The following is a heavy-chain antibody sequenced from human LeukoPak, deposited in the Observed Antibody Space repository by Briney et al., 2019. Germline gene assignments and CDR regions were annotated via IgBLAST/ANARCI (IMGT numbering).Heavy chain of an antibody. J-gene: IGHJ4*02. CDR1: GYTFTSYN. CDR2: ISASNGNT. D-gene: IGHD5-12*01. V-gene: IGHV1-18*04. CDR3: ARALSRGYSGYDYGLGY. Sequence: ASVKVSCKASGYTFTSYNMHWVRQAPGQGLEWMGWISASNGNTNYAQKLQGRVTMTTETSTSTAYMELRSLRSDDTAVYYCARALSRGYSGYDYGLGYWGQGTLVTVSS.